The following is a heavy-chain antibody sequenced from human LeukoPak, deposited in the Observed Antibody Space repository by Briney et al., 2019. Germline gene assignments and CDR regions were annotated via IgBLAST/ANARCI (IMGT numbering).Heavy chain of an antibody. Sequence: GESLKISCKGSGYSFTSYWIGWVRQMPGKGVEWMGIIYPGDYDTRYSRSFQGQFTISADKSISTAYLQWSSLKASDTAMYYCARRAGPVTTSWFDPWGQGTLVTVSS. V-gene: IGHV5-51*01. D-gene: IGHD4-17*01. CDR1: GYSFTSYW. J-gene: IGHJ5*02. CDR2: IYPGDYDT. CDR3: ARRAGPVTTSWFDP.